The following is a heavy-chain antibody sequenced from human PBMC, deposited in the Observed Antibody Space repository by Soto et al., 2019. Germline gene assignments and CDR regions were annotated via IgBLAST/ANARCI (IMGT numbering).Heavy chain of an antibody. J-gene: IGHJ6*02. V-gene: IGHV1-18*04. CDR1: GYTFTSYG. CDR2: ISGYNGNT. CDR3: ARAGKYYYGSGSPYYYGMDV. D-gene: IGHD3-10*01. Sequence: QVQLVQSGAEVKKPGASVKVSCKASGYTFTSYGVSWVRQAPGQGLEWMGWISGYNGNTNYAQKLQGRVTMTTDTSTSTAYMELRSLRYDDTAVYYCARAGKYYYGSGSPYYYGMDVWGQGITVTVSS.